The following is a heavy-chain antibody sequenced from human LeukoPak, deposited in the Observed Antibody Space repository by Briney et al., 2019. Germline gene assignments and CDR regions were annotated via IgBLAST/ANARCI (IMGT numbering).Heavy chain of an antibody. CDR2: IYYSGSS. J-gene: IGHJ4*02. Sequence: SETLSLTCTVSGGSISSSSYYWGWIRQPPGKGLEWIGSIYYSGSSYYNPSLKSRVIISVDTSKNQFSLKLSSVPAADTAVYYCARHVGSGSYFDYWGQGTLVTVSS. CDR1: GGSISSSSYY. CDR3: ARHVGSGSYFDY. V-gene: IGHV4-39*01. D-gene: IGHD3-22*01.